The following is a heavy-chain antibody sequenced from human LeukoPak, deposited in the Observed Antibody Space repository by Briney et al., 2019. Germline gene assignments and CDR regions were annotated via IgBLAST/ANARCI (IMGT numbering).Heavy chain of an antibody. J-gene: IGHJ4*02. CDR2: VSNDGGDK. Sequence: PGGSLRLSCAASEFTFSSYAMHWVRQAPGKGLEWLALVSNDGGDKYYADSVKGRFTISRDNSKNKMYLQMNSLRGEDTGVYYCAKAHLLDWLLPFDYWGQGTLVTVSS. CDR3: AKAHLLDWLLPFDY. CDR1: EFTFSSYA. V-gene: IGHV3-30*18. D-gene: IGHD3/OR15-3a*01.